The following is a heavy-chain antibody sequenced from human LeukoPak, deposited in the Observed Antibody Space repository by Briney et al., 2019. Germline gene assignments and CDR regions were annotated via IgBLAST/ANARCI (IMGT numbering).Heavy chain of an antibody. CDR2: ISGSGGST. J-gene: IGHJ5*02. V-gene: IGHV3-23*01. D-gene: IGHD3-10*01. CDR1: GFTFSSYG. CDR3: AKGFYGSGRPQNWFDP. Sequence: PGGSLRLSCAASGFTFSSYGMSWVRQAPGKGLEWVSAISGSGGSTYYADSVKGRFTISRDNSKNTLYLQMNSLRAEDTAVYYCAKGFYGSGRPQNWFDPWGQGTLVTVSS.